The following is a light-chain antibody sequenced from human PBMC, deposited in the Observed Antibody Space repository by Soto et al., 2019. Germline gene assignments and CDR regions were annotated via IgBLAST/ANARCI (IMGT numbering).Light chain of an antibody. CDR2: DVS. CDR3: RSFTGSNSYV. J-gene: IGLJ1*01. Sequence: QSALTQPASVSGSPGQSITISCTGTSSDVGAYNYVSWYQQHPGKVPKLMIYDVSDRPSGVSNRFSGSKSGNTASLTISGLQAEDEADYYCRSFTGSNSYVFGTGTKVTVL. V-gene: IGLV2-14*03. CDR1: SSDVGAYNY.